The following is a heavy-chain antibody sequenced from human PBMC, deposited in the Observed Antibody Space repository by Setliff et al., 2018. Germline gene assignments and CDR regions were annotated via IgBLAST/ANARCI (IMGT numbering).Heavy chain of an antibody. V-gene: IGHV4-38-2*01. CDR1: GYSISSGYY. CDR3: ARGPTGSQYYFL. J-gene: IGHJ4*02. D-gene: IGHD1-1*01. CDR2: IYHSEAA. Sequence: SEALSLTCAVSGYSISSGYYWGWIRQPPGKGLEWIGSIYHSEAAYYNPSLQSRVTITVDTSRNQYSLNLNSVSAADTAVYYCARGPTGSQYYFLWGQGTLVTVSS.